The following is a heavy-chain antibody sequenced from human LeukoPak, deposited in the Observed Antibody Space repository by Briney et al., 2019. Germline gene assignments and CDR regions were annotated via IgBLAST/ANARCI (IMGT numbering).Heavy chain of an antibody. CDR3: AKDPYDILTPLGYFDY. CDR2: ISGSGGST. D-gene: IGHD3-9*01. CDR1: GFTFDDYA. Sequence: PGRSLRLSCAASGFTFDDYAMHWVRQAPGKGLEWVSAISGSGGSTYYADSVKGRFTISRDNSKNTLYLQMNSLRAEDTAVYYCAKDPYDILTPLGYFDYWGQGTLVTVSS. V-gene: IGHV3-23*01. J-gene: IGHJ4*02.